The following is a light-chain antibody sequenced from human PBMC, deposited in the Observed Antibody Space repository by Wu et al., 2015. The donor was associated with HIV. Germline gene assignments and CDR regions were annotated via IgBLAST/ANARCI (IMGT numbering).Light chain of an antibody. V-gene: IGKV3-11*01. CDR1: QSVSTY. CDR3: QQRYTWPMIT. Sequence: DTVLTQSPATLSLSPGERATLSCRASQSVSTYLAWYQQRPGQAPKVLIYDASNRATGIPARFSASGSGTDFSLTISSLEPEDSAVYYCQQRYTWPMITFGQGT. J-gene: IGKJ5*01. CDR2: DAS.